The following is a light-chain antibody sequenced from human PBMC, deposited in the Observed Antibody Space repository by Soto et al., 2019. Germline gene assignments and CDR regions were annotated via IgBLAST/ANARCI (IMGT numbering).Light chain of an antibody. CDR1: SSDVGVYNY. CDR3: SSYAGSNNVV. V-gene: IGLV2-8*01. J-gene: IGLJ2*01. CDR2: EVS. Sequence: QSVLTQPPSASGSSGQSVTISCTGTSSDVGVYNYVSWYQQHPGKAPKLLIYEVSKRPSGVPDRFSGSKSGNTASLTVSGLQAEDEADFYCSSYAGSNNVVFGGGTKLTVL.